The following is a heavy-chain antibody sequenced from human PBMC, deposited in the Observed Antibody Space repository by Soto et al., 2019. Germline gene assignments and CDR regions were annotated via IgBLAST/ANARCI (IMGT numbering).Heavy chain of an antibody. D-gene: IGHD3-9*01. J-gene: IGHJ3*02. CDR3: AKDVVILRYFDLDAFDI. CDR2: ISYDGSNK. V-gene: IGHV3-30*18. CDR1: GFTFSSYG. Sequence: GGSLRLACAASGFTFSSYGMHWVRQAPGKGLEWVAVISYDGSNKYYADSVKGRFTISRDNSKSTLYLQMNSLRAEDTAVYYCAKDVVILRYFDLDAFDIWGQGTMVTVSS.